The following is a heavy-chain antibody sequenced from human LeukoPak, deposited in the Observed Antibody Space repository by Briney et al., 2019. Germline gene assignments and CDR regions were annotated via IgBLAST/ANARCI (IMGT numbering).Heavy chain of an antibody. D-gene: IGHD2-21*02. CDR3: ARAYCGGDCLVGNWFDP. J-gene: IGHJ5*02. V-gene: IGHV1-46*01. CDR2: INPSGGST. CDR1: GYTFTSYY. Sequence: ASVKVSCKASGYTFTSYYMRWVRQAPGQGLEWMGIINPSGGSTSYAQKFQGRVTMTRDTSTSTVYMELSSLRSEDTAVYYCARAYCGGDCLVGNWFDPWGQGTLVTVSS.